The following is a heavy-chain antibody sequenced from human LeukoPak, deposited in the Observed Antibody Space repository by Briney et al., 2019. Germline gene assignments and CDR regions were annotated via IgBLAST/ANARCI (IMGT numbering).Heavy chain of an antibody. V-gene: IGHV1-2*02. CDR1: GYTFTGYY. D-gene: IGHD3-9*01. CDR3: ARDQSYDILTGYYYFDY. Sequence: ASVKVSCKASGYTFTGYYMHWVRQAPGQGLEWMGWINPNSGGTNYAQKFQGRVTMTRDTSISTAYMELSRLRSDDTAVYYCARDQSYDILTGYYYFDYRGQGTLVTVSS. CDR2: INPNSGGT. J-gene: IGHJ4*02.